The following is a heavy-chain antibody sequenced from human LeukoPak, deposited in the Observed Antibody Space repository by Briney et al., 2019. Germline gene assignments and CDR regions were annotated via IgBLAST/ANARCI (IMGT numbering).Heavy chain of an antibody. D-gene: IGHD6-13*01. CDR3: ARSLGRRRIAAAGMDYFDY. V-gene: IGHV3-33*03. Sequence: GGSLRLSCAASGFTFIGYGMHWVRQAPGKGLEWVAIIWYDGSIKYYADSVKGRFTISRDNAKNSLYLQMNSLRAEDTALYYCARSLGRRRIAAAGMDYFDYWGQGTLVTVSS. J-gene: IGHJ4*02. CDR2: IWYDGSIK. CDR1: GFTFIGYG.